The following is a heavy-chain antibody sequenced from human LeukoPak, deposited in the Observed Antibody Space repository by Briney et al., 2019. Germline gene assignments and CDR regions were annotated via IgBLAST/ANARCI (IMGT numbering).Heavy chain of an antibody. D-gene: IGHD1-14*01. CDR3: ASHSPPILSQYGIGGGDYYGMDV. J-gene: IGHJ6*02. Sequence: PSETLSLTCTVSGGSISSYYWSWIRQPPGKGLEWVGYIYYSGSTNYNPSLKSRVTISADTSKNQFSLKLSSVTAADTAVYYRASHSPPILSQYGIGGGDYYGMDVWGQGTTVTVSS. CDR1: GGSISSYY. V-gene: IGHV4-59*12. CDR2: IYYSGST.